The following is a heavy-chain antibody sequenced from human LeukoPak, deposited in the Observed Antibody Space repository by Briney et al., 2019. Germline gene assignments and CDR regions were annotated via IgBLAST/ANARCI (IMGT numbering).Heavy chain of an antibody. CDR1: GFTFSTHA. J-gene: IGHJ4*02. D-gene: IGHD6-19*01. V-gene: IGHV3-33*01. CDR3: TRDPPSSGWSFDY. CDR2: IWFDGKNT. Sequence: GGSLRLSCAASGFTFSTHAMHWVRQAPAKGLEWVAMIWFDGKNTHYVDFVKGRFTISRDNSKNTVDLRMNSLRAEDTAVYYCTRDPPSSGWSFDYWGQGTLVTVSS.